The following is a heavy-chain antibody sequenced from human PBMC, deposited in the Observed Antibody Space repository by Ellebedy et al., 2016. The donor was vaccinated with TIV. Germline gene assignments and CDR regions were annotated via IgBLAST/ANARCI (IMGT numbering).Heavy chain of an antibody. V-gene: IGHV3-48*04. CDR1: GFIFSSYS. CDR3: MRHGHRRAYDSPDHPPY. D-gene: IGHD3-22*01. CDR2: IGSSSSPI. J-gene: IGHJ4*02. Sequence: GGSLRLXXAASGFIFSSYSMDWVRQTPGKGLEWVSYIGSSSSPIYYSDSVKGRFTVSRDNAKNSLYLQMNSLRAEDTAVYYCMRHGHRRAYDSPDHPPYWGQGTLVTVSS.